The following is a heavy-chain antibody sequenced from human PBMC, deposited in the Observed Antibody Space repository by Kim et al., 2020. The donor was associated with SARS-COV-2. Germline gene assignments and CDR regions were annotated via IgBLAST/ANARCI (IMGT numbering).Heavy chain of an antibody. CDR3: AKDDSYCGGDCAPPYYNHYRNG. V-gene: IGHV3-30*04. CDR1: GFSFKYFP. D-gene: IGHD2-21*01. CDR2: ISSDGSDT. Sequence: GGSLRLSCAASGFSFKYFPMHWVRQAPGKGLEWVGAISSDGSDTYYADSVKGRFTISRDNSNNTVYLQMNSLRADDTAVYYCAKDDSYCGGDCAPPYYNHYRNGGREGTTATVS. J-gene: IGHJ6*03.